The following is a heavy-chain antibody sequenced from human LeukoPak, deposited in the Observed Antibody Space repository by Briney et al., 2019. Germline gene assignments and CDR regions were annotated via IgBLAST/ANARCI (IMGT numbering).Heavy chain of an antibody. CDR3: ASVYNSGWNFHY. CDR2: INPNTGGT. Sequence: ASVKVSCXASGYTFTAYYLHWVRRAPGQGLEWMGWINPNTGGTNYAQKFQGRVTMTRDTSISTAYIELSRLKSDDTAVYYCASVYNSGWNFHYWGQGTLVTVSS. CDR1: GYTFTAYY. D-gene: IGHD6-19*01. V-gene: IGHV1-2*02. J-gene: IGHJ4*02.